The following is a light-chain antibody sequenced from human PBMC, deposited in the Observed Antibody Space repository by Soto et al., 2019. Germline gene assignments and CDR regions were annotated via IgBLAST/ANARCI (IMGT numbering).Light chain of an antibody. V-gene: IGKV3-11*01. CDR3: QQRSNWPPSIT. CDR1: QSVRSY. Sequence: EIVLTQSPATLSLSPGERATLSCRASQSVRSYLAWYQQKPGQAPRLLIYDASNRATGIPARFSGSGSGTDCTLTISSLEPEDFAVYYCQQRSNWPPSITFGQGTRLEIK. CDR2: DAS. J-gene: IGKJ5*01.